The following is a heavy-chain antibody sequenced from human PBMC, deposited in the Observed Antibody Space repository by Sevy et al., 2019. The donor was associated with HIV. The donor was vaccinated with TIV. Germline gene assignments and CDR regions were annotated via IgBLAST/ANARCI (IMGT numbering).Heavy chain of an antibody. CDR2: INHSGST. V-gene: IGHV4-34*01. J-gene: IGHJ4*02. Sequence: SETLSLTCTVSGGSFSGFYWSWIRQPPGKGLQWIGEINHSGSTNYNSSLESRVTISVHTSKNQFSLKLTSVTAADTAVYYCARGGDYLLVDYWGQGTLVTVSS. CDR1: GGSFSGFY. CDR3: ARGGDYLLVDY. D-gene: IGHD3-10*01.